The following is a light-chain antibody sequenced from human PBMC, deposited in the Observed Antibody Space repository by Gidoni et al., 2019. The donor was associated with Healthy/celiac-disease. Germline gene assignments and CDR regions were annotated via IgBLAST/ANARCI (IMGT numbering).Light chain of an antibody. V-gene: IGKV1-39*01. Sequence: DIQMTQSPSSLSASVGDRVTITCRASQSISSYLNWYQQKPGKAPKLLIYAASSFQSGVPSRFSGSGSGTDFTLTISSLQPEDFATYYCQQSYRTPGTFGQGTKVEIK. J-gene: IGKJ1*01. CDR1: QSISSY. CDR3: QQSYRTPGT. CDR2: AAS.